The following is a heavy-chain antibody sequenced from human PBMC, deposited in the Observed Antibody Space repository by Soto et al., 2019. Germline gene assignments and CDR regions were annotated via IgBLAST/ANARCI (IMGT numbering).Heavy chain of an antibody. CDR1: GYTFTGYY. CDR3: ASPARNYDFWSGYSFDI. D-gene: IGHD3-3*01. V-gene: IGHV1-8*02. CDR2: MNPNSGNT. Sequence: ASVKVSCKASGYTFTGYYMHWVRQATGQGLEWMGWMNPNSGNTGYAQKFQGRVTMTRNTSISTAYMELSSLRSEDTAVYYCASPARNYDFWSGYSFDIWGQGTMVTVSS. J-gene: IGHJ3*02.